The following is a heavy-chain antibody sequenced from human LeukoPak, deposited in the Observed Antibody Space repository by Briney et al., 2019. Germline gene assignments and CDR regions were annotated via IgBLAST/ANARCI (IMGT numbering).Heavy chain of an antibody. J-gene: IGHJ5*01. CDR1: GGSMSTVTYY. V-gene: IGHV4-39*07. CDR2: IFYGGNT. Sequence: PSETLSLTCSVSGGSMSTVTYYWGWVRQPPGKGLEWIGNIFYGGNTYYNPSLKSRVTLSLDTSKNQFSLNLRSVTAADTAVYFCARVFRYSPSWVDSWGQGTLVIVSS. CDR3: ARVFRYSPSWVDS. D-gene: IGHD2-21*01.